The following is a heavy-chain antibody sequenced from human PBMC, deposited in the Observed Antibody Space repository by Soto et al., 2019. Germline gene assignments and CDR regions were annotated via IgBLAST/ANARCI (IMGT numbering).Heavy chain of an antibody. J-gene: IGHJ6*02. D-gene: IGHD3-16*01. CDR1: GFTFSSYA. Sequence: GGSLRLSCAASGFTFSSYAMYWVRQAPGKGLEWVAVISYDGGNKYYADSVKGRFTISRDISKNTLFLQMNSLRGEDTAAYYCAKDIYQGAYYYYGMDVWGQGTTVTVSS. CDR3: AKDIYQGAYYYYGMDV. V-gene: IGHV3-30*18. CDR2: ISYDGGNK.